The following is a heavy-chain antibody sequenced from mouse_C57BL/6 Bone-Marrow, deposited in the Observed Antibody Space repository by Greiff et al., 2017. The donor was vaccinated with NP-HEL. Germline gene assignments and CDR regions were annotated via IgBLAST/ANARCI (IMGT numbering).Heavy chain of an antibody. CDR3: ARGVYYDYPPWYFDV. D-gene: IGHD2-4*01. CDR1: GYTFTSYW. Sequence: QVQLQQPGAELVKPGASVKLSCKASGYTFTSYWMHWVKQRPGRGLEWIGRIDPNSGGTKYNEKFKSKATLTVDKPSSTAYMQLSSLTSEDSAVYYCARGVYYDYPPWYFDVWGTGTTVTVSS. CDR2: IDPNSGGT. J-gene: IGHJ1*03. V-gene: IGHV1-72*01.